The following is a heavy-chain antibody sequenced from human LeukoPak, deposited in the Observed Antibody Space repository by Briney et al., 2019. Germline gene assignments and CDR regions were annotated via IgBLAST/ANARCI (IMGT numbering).Heavy chain of an antibody. Sequence: GRSLRLSCAASGFTFSSYAMYWVRQAPGKGLEWVAVISYDGSNKYYADSVKGRFTISRDNSKNTLYLQMNSLRAEDTAVYYCARVWTQLLNLLAFDIWGQGTMVTVSS. V-gene: IGHV3-30*01. CDR3: ARVWTQLLNLLAFDI. CDR1: GFTFSSYA. D-gene: IGHD2-2*01. J-gene: IGHJ3*02. CDR2: ISYDGSNK.